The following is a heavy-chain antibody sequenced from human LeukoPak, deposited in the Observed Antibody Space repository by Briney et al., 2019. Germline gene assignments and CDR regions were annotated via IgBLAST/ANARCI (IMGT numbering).Heavy chain of an antibody. D-gene: IGHD6-19*01. Sequence: PSETLSLTCTVSGGSISYSNYYWGWIRQPPGKGLDWIGNIHYSGNIYYNPSLKSRVTISADTSKNQFSLRLSSVTATDTAVYYCASMWRSGLYYFDYWGQGTLVTVSS. CDR1: GGSISYSNYY. CDR3: ASMWRSGLYYFDY. J-gene: IGHJ4*02. V-gene: IGHV4-39*01. CDR2: IHYSGNI.